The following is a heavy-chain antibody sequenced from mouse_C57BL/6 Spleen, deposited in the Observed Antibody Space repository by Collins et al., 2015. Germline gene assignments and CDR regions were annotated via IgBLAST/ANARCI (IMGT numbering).Heavy chain of an antibody. CDR3: ARGLLRHYAMDY. CDR2: IYPSDSET. V-gene: IGHV1-61*01. D-gene: IGHD2-3*01. Sequence: QVQLQQPGAELVRPGSSVKLSCKASGYTFTSYWMDWVKQRPGQGLEWIGNIYPSDSETHYNQKFKDKATLTVDKSSSTAYMQLSSLTSEDSAVYYCARGLLRHYAMDYWGSRNLSHRLL. CDR1: GYTFTSYW. J-gene: IGHJ4*01.